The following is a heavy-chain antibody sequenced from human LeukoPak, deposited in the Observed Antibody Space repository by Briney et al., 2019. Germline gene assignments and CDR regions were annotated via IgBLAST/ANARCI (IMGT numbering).Heavy chain of an antibody. D-gene: IGHD2-8*01. CDR3: ASPHCTNGVCSYYFDY. Sequence: LSLTCTVSGGSLSSYYWSWIRQAPGKGLEWVSYISSSGSTIYYADSVKGRFTISRDNAKNSLYLQMNSLRAEDTAVYYCASPHCTNGVCSYYFDYWGQGTLVTVSS. J-gene: IGHJ4*02. V-gene: IGHV3-11*04. CDR1: GGSLSSYY. CDR2: ISSSGSTI.